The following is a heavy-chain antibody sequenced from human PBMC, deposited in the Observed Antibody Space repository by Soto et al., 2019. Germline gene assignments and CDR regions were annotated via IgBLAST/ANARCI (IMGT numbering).Heavy chain of an antibody. CDR2: INHSGST. J-gene: IGHJ5*02. CDR1: GGSFSGYY. D-gene: IGHD2-15*01. CDR3: ANLVVAATHYWFDP. Sequence: SETLSLTCAVYGGSFSGYYWSWIRQPPGKGLEWIGEINHSGSTNYNPSLKSRVTIPVDTSKNQFSLKLSSVTAADTAVYYCANLVVAATHYWFDPWGQGTLVTVSS. V-gene: IGHV4-34*01.